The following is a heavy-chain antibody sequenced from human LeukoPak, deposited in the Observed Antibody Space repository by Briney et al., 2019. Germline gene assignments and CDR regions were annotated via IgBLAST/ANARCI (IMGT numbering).Heavy chain of an antibody. V-gene: IGHV1-8*01. Sequence: ASVKVSCKASGYTFTSYDINWVRQATGQGLEWMGWMNPNSGNTGYAQKLQGRVTMTRNTSISTAYMELSSLRSEDTAVYYCAKDWGSCSGGSCYHNWFDPWGQGTLVTVSS. D-gene: IGHD2-15*01. CDR1: GYTFTSYD. CDR3: AKDWGSCSGGSCYHNWFDP. J-gene: IGHJ5*02. CDR2: MNPNSGNT.